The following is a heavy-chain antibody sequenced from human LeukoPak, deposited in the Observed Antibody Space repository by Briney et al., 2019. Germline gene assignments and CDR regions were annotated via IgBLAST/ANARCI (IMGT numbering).Heavy chain of an antibody. CDR1: GASISSGDYH. Sequence: SETLSLTCTVSGASISSGDYHWSWIRQPPGKGLEWIGYIYYSGNTYYNPSLKSRVTISVDTSKNQFSLKLSSVTAADTAVYYCARRYDFWSDPLDYWGQGTLVTVSS. CDR3: ARRYDFWSDPLDY. J-gene: IGHJ4*02. V-gene: IGHV4-30-4*08. D-gene: IGHD3-3*01. CDR2: IYYSGNT.